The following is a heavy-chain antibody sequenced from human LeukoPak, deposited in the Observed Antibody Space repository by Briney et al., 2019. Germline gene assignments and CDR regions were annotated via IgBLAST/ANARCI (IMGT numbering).Heavy chain of an antibody. V-gene: IGHV4-34*01. CDR1: GGSFSGYY. CDR2: INHSGST. J-gene: IGHJ6*02. D-gene: IGHD1-26*01. CDR3: ARGGSGSYYYYYGMDV. Sequence: SETLSLTCAVYGGSFSGYYWSWIRQPPGKGLEWIGEINHSGSTNYNPSLKSRVTISVDTSKSQFSLKLSSVTAADTAVYYCARGGSGSYYYYYGMDVWGQGTTVTVSS.